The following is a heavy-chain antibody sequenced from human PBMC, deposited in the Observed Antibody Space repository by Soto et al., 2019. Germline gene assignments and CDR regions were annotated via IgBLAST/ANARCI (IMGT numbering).Heavy chain of an antibody. CDR3: ARDVGDYYDSSGYYFFDY. Sequence: SQTLSLTCAISGDSVSSNSAAWNWIRLSPSRGLEWLGRTYYRSKWYNDYAVSVKSRITINPDTSKNQFSLQLNSVTPEDTAVYYCARDVGDYYDSSGYYFFDYWGQGTLVTVSS. J-gene: IGHJ4*02. V-gene: IGHV6-1*01. CDR1: GDSVSSNSAA. D-gene: IGHD3-22*01. CDR2: TYYRSKWYN.